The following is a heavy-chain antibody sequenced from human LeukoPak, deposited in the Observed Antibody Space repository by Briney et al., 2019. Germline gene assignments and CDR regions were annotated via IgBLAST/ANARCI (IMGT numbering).Heavy chain of an antibody. CDR3: ARVIGDYAYYYYGMDV. D-gene: IGHD4-17*01. V-gene: IGHV1-69*04. CDR1: GGTFSSYA. Sequence: ASVKVSCKASGGTFSSYAISWVRQAPGQGLEWMGRIIPILGIANYAQKFQGRVTITADKSTSTAYIELSSLRSEDTAVYYCARVIGDYAYYYYGMDVWGQGTTVTVSS. J-gene: IGHJ6*02. CDR2: IIPILGIA.